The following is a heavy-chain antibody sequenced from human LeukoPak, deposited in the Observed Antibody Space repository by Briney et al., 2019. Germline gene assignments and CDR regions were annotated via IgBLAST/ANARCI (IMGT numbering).Heavy chain of an antibody. CDR1: GGSISSSSYY. Sequence: SETLSLTCTVSGGSISSSSYYWGWIRQPPGEGLEWIGSIYYSGSTYYNPSLKSRVTISVDTSKNQFSLKLSSVTAADTAVYYCARVLIVGATRGPYFDYWGQGTLVTVSS. D-gene: IGHD1-26*01. V-gene: IGHV4-39*07. CDR2: IYYSGST. CDR3: ARVLIVGATRGPYFDY. J-gene: IGHJ4*02.